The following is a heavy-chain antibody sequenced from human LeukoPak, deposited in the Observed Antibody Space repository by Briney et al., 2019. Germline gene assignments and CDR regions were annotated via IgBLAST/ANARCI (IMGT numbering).Heavy chain of an antibody. Sequence: SETLSLTCTVSGGSISSGGYYWTWIRQPPGKGLEWIGEINHSGSTDYNPSLKSRVTISVDTSKNQFSLKLNSVTAADTAVYYCARGQLRLSNWGQGSLVIVSS. CDR2: INHSGST. D-gene: IGHD6-25*01. J-gene: IGHJ4*02. CDR3: ARGQLRLSN. V-gene: IGHV4-39*07. CDR1: GGSISSGGYY.